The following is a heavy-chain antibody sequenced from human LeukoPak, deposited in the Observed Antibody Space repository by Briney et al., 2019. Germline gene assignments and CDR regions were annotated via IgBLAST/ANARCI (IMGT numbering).Heavy chain of an antibody. CDR1: GFTFSRYS. D-gene: IGHD6-19*01. CDR2: ISSRSTNI. V-gene: IGHV3-21*01. J-gene: IGHJ6*03. Sequence: PGGSLRLSCAGSGFTFSRYSMNWFRQAPGKGLERVSSISSRSTNIFYADSVKGRFTISRDNAKNSLYLQMNSLGAEDTAVYYCARDAQWLVPEGYSYYMDVWGKGTTVTVSS. CDR3: ARDAQWLVPEGYSYYMDV.